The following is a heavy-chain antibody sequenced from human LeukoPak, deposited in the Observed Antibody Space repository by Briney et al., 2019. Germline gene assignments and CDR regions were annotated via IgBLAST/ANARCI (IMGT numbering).Heavy chain of an antibody. CDR3: AKGEGYSPSVVDY. Sequence: PGGSLRLSCAASGFTFSSYAMSWVRQAPGKGLEWVSAVSGSGGSTYYADSVKGGFTISRDNSKNTLYLQMNSLRAEDTAVYYCAKGEGYSPSVVDYWGQGTLVTVSS. V-gene: IGHV3-23*01. D-gene: IGHD5-18*01. CDR1: GFTFSSYA. CDR2: VSGSGGST. J-gene: IGHJ4*02.